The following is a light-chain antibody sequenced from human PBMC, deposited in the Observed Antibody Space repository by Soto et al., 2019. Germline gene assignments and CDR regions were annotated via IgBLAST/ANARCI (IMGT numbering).Light chain of an antibody. CDR3: QQYNNWPLT. J-gene: IGKJ4*01. CDR2: DTS. CDR1: QRVSSN. Sequence: EIVMTQSPGTLSVSPGERATLSCRASQRVSSNLAWYQQKPGQAPRLLIYDTSTRATGIPARFSGSGSWTDFTLTISSLQSEDFAVYYCQQYNNWPLTFGGGTKVEIK. V-gene: IGKV3-15*01.